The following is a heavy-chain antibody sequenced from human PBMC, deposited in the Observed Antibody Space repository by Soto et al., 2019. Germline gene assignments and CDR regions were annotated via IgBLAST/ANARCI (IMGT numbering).Heavy chain of an antibody. J-gene: IGHJ3*02. V-gene: IGHV3-15*01. D-gene: IGHD2-15*01. CDR3: TTEVYCSGGSCYLGAFDI. CDR2: IKSKTDGGTT. CDR1: GFTFSNAW. Sequence: GGSLRLSCAASGFTFSNAWMSWVRQAPGKGLEWVGRIKSKTDGGTTDYAAPVKGRFTISRDDSKNTLYLQMNSLKTEDTAVYYCTTEVYCSGGSCYLGAFDIWGQGTMVTVSS.